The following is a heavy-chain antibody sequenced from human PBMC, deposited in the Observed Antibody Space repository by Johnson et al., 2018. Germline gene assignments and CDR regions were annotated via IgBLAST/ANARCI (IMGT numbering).Heavy chain of an antibody. CDR3: TRGRQSLSGLNAFDI. D-gene: IGHD3-16*02. CDR1: GFTFGSYD. Sequence: QVQLVQSGGGAVQXGMSLRLXCVASGFTFGSYDMHWVRQAPGKGLEWVALISYHGINKYYADAVKGRLPISRDNSKNTLSLQMNNLRIRDTAVYYCTRGRQSLSGLNAFDIWGQGTMVTVS. V-gene: IGHV3-30*01. CDR2: ISYHGINK. J-gene: IGHJ3*02.